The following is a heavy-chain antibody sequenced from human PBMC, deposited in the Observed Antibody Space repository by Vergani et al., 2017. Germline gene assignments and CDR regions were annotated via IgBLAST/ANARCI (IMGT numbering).Heavy chain of an antibody. J-gene: IGHJ6*02. CDR3: AREGWVPAAQSDFYNGMVV. V-gene: IGHV4-38-2*02. D-gene: IGHD2-2*01. Sequence: QVQLQESGPGLVKPSETLSLSCTVPGYSISSGYYWGWIRQPPGKGLEWIGSIYHSGSTYYNPSLKSRVTISLDTSKNQFSLKLSSVTAADTAVYYCAREGWVPAAQSDFYNGMVVWGEGRTVTVS. CDR1: GYSISSGYY. CDR2: IYHSGST.